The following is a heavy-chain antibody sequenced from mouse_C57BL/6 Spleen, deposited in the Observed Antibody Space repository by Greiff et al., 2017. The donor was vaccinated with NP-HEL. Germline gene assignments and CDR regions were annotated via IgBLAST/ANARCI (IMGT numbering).Heavy chain of an antibody. D-gene: IGHD2-12*01. CDR3: ARVPAYYNAMDD. CDR2: ISYDGSN. J-gene: IGHJ4*01. CDR1: GYSITSGYY. V-gene: IGHV3-6*01. Sequence: VQLQQSGPGLVKPSQSLSLTCSVTGYSITSGYYWNWIRQFPGNKLEWMGYISYDGSNNYNPSLKNRISITRDTSKNQFFLKLNSVTTEDTATYYCARVPAYYNAMDDWGQGTSVTVSS.